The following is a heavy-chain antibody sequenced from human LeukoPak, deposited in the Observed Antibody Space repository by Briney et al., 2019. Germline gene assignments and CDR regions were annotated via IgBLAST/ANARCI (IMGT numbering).Heavy chain of an antibody. Sequence: ASGELSCTAAGSTFTSSGISWGRQAPGQGLGWRGWISSYNGNTNHAQKLQGRVTMSTDTSTGTAYMELRSLRSDDTAVYYCARRVAVARRDAFDIWGQGTMVTVSS. CDR3: ARRVAVARRDAFDI. D-gene: IGHD6-19*01. V-gene: IGHV1-18*01. J-gene: IGHJ3*02. CDR1: GSTFTSSG. CDR2: ISSYNGNT.